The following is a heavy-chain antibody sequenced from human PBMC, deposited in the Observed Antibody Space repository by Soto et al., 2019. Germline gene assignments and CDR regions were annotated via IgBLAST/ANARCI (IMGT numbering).Heavy chain of an antibody. CDR2: IYYSGST. V-gene: IGHV4-61*08. CDR1: GGSVSSGGSY. CDR3: AREGGDYGRGRRDGYNLGWFDP. J-gene: IGHJ5*02. Sequence: QVQLQESGPGLVKPSETLSLTCTVSGGSVSSGGSYWSWIRQPPGKGLEWIGYIYYSGSTNYNPSLKSRVTISVDTSKNQFSLKLSSVTAADTAVYYCAREGGDYGRGRRDGYNLGWFDPWGQGTLVTVSS. D-gene: IGHD4-17*01.